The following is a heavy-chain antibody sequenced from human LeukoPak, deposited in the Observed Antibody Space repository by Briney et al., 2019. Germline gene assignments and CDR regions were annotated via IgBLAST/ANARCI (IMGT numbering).Heavy chain of an antibody. CDR1: GGSFSGYY. Sequence: NPSETLSLTCAVYGGSFSGYYWSWIRQPPGKGLEWIGEINHSGSTNYNPSLKSRVTISVDTSKNQFSLKLSSVTAADTAVYYCATGALITMVRGVKRRFDYWGQGTLVTVSS. J-gene: IGHJ4*02. CDR2: INHSGST. V-gene: IGHV4-34*01. CDR3: ATGALITMVRGVKRRFDY. D-gene: IGHD3-10*01.